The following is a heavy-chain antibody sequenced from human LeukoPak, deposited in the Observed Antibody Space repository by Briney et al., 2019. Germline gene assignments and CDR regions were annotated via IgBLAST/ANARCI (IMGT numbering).Heavy chain of an antibody. D-gene: IGHD4-23*01. CDR2: ISSSSNSI. J-gene: IGHJ4*02. CDR3: ARVKDGGLGFDY. V-gene: IGHV3-48*01. CDR1: GFTFSSYN. Sequence: GGSLRLSCAASGFTFSSYNMNWVRQAPGKGLEWVSYISSSSNSIYYADSVKGRFTISRDNAKNSLYLQMNRLRAGDTAVYYCARVKDGGLGFDYWGQGTLVTVSS.